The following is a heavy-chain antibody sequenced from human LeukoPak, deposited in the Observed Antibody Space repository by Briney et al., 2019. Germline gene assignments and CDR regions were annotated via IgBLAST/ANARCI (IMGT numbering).Heavy chain of an antibody. CDR3: ARDHESIAAAGWFDP. Sequence: ASVKVSCKASGGTFSSYAISWVRQAPGQGLEWMGGIIPIFGTANYAQKFQGRVTITADESTSTAYMELSSLRSEDTAVYYCARDHESIAAAGWFDPWGQGTLVTVSS. V-gene: IGHV1-69*13. CDR2: IIPIFGTA. J-gene: IGHJ5*02. D-gene: IGHD6-13*01. CDR1: GGTFSSYA.